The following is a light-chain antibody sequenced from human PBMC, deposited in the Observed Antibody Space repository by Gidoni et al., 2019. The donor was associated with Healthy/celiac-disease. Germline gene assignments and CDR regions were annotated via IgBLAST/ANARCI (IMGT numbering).Light chain of an antibody. CDR1: QSVSSY. CDR2: EAS. V-gene: IGKV3-11*01. J-gene: IGKJ2*01. Sequence: EIVLTQSPATLSLSPGERATLSCRASQSVSSYLAWYQQKPGQAPRLLIYEASNRATGIPARFSGSGSGTDFTLTISSLEPEDFAVYYCQQRSNWHPTTFGQGTKLEIK. CDR3: QQRSNWHPTT.